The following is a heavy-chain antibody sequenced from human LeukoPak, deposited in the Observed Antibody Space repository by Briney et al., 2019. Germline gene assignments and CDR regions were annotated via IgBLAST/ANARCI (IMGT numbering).Heavy chain of an antibody. CDR1: GFTFSTYV. J-gene: IGHJ3*02. CDR2: ISVGAEYI. D-gene: IGHD3-10*01. CDR3: ARDRYYYGSGSNGAFDI. Sequence: PGGSLRLSCAASGFTFSTYVMNWFRQAPGKGLEWVSTISVGAEYIFYADSVKGRFTISRDNSKNTLYLQMNSLRAEDTAVYYCARDRYYYGSGSNGAFDIWGQGTMVTVSS. V-gene: IGHV3-23*01.